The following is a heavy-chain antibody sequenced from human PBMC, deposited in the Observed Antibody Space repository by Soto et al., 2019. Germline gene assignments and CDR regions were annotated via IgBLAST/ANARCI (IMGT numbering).Heavy chain of an antibody. CDR3: AKNTDVVVVAATSISPMDV. CDR1: GFTFSSYA. CDR2: ISGSGGST. J-gene: IGHJ6*04. V-gene: IGHV3-23*01. D-gene: IGHD2-15*01. Sequence: EVQLLESGGGLVQPGGSLRLSCAASGFTFSSYAMSWVRQAPGKGLEWVSAISGSGGSTYYADSVKGRFTISRDNSKNTLYLQMNSLRAEDTAVYYCAKNTDVVVVAATSISPMDVWGKGTTVTVSS.